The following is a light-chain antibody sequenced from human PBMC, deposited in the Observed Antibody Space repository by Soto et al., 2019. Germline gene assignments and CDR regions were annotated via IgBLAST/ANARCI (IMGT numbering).Light chain of an antibody. Sequence: IVLTQSPGTLSLSPGERATLSCSASQSVSSSYLAWYQQKPGQAPRLLIYGASRRATGIPDRFSGSASGTDFTLTISRLEPEDFAVYFCQQYSDLPMTFGQGTRLEIK. J-gene: IGKJ5*01. CDR2: GAS. V-gene: IGKV3-20*01. CDR3: QQYSDLPMT. CDR1: QSVSSSY.